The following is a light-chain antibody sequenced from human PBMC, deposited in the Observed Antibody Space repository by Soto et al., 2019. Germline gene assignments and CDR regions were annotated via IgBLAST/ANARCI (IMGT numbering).Light chain of an antibody. CDR3: SSYVGSNNYV. CDR2: EVS. Sequence: QSALTQPPSASGSPGQSVTISCTGTSSDVGGYNYVSWYQQHPGKAPKLMIYEVSKRPSGVPDRFSGSKSDNTASLTVSGLQAEDEADYYCSSYVGSNNYVFGTGTKVTVL. CDR1: SSDVGGYNY. J-gene: IGLJ1*01. V-gene: IGLV2-8*01.